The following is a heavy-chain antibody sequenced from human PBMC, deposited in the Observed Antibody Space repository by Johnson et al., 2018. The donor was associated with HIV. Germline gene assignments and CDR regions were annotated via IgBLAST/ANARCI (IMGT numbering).Heavy chain of an antibody. D-gene: IGHD6-6*01. CDR3: ARPSSIASLYDEFDI. CDR1: GLNFSDYG. Sequence: VQLVESGGGVVQPGRSVRLSCAASGLNFSDYGMHWVRQAPGKGLEWVAVISYHGSNTYYADSMRGRFTISRDNSKNTLYLQMNSLRVEDTAVYYCARPSSIASLYDEFDIWGQGTMVTVSS. V-gene: IGHV3-30*04. CDR2: ISYHGSNT. J-gene: IGHJ3*02.